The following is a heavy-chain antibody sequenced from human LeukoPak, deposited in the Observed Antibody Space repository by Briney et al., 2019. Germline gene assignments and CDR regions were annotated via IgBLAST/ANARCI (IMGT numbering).Heavy chain of an antibody. CDR3: ARAFWSGYSPGYFDY. CDR1: GLTFSDYP. CDR2: ISGSGDTT. V-gene: IGHV3-23*01. D-gene: IGHD3-3*01. J-gene: IGHJ4*02. Sequence: PGGSLRLSCAASGLTFSDYPMSWVRQTPEKGLEWVSGISGSGDTTYYADSVKGRFAISRDNFKNTLYLQMNSLRAEDTAVYYCARAFWSGYSPGYFDYWGQGTLVTVSS.